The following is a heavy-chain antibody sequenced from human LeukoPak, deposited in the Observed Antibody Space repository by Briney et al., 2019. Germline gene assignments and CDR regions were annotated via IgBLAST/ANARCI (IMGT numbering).Heavy chain of an antibody. Sequence: SETLSLTCTVSGGSISSSSYYWGWIRQPPGKGREWIVRFYYIGSTYYNPSLKRRVTISVDTSKNQFSLKLSSVTAADTAVYYCARGSRTKFAYWGQGTLVTVSS. V-gene: IGHV4-39*07. D-gene: IGHD2-2*01. CDR3: ARGSRTKFAY. CDR2: FYYIGST. J-gene: IGHJ4*02. CDR1: GGSISSSSYY.